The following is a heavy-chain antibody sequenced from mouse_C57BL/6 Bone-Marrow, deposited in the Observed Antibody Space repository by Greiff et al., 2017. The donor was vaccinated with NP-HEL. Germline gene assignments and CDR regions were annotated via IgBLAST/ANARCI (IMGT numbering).Heavy chain of an antibody. V-gene: IGHV5-6*01. J-gene: IGHJ2*01. CDR3: ARHYYSNYFDY. D-gene: IGHD2-5*01. Sequence: EVMLVESGGDLVKPGGSLKLSCAASGFTFSSYGMSWVRQTPDNRLEWVATISSGGSYTYYPDSVKGRFTISRDNAKNTLYLQMSSLKSEDTAMYYCARHYYSNYFDYWGQGTTLTVPS. CDR2: ISSGGSYT. CDR1: GFTFSSYG.